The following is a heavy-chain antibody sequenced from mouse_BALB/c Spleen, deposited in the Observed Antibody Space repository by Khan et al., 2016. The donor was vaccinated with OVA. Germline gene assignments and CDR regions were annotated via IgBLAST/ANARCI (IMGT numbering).Heavy chain of an antibody. Sequence: DLVKPGASVKLSCKASGYTFTSYWMNWIKQRPGQGLEWIGRIAPGSGRTKYNEIFKGRATLTVETSYSTAYIQLSSLTSEDSAVTYCSTSIYYLHPYYSMDYWGQGTSVTVSS. J-gene: IGHJ4*01. V-gene: IGHV1S41*01. D-gene: IGHD2-1*01. CDR1: GYTFTSYW. CDR2: IAPGSGRT. CDR3: STSIYYLHPYYSMDY.